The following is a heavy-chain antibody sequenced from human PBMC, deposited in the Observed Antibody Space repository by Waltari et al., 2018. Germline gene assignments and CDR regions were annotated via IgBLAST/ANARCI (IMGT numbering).Heavy chain of an antibody. CDR2: IDPEDGET. J-gene: IGHJ4*02. CDR1: GYTFMDYY. V-gene: IGHV1-69-2*01. D-gene: IGHD3-10*01. Sequence: EVELVQSGAEVKKPGAPVKLSCKASGYTFMDYYMHWVQQAPGKGLEWMGRIDPEDGETVYSEKFQGRVTITADTSTDTAYMELSSLTSGDTAVYYCAPLPGGSGQTFDYWGQGTLVTVSS. CDR3: APLPGGSGQTFDY.